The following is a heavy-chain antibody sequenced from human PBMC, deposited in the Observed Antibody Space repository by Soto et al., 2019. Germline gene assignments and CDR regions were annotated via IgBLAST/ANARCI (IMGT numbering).Heavy chain of an antibody. CDR2: IYYSGST. CDR3: ASGGSSLNFDS. V-gene: IGHV4-39*01. J-gene: IGHJ4*02. Sequence: SETLSLTCTVSGGSISSSSYYWGWIRQPPGKGLEWIGSIYYSGSTYYNPSLKSRVTISVDTSKNQFSLKLSSVTAADTAVYYCASGGSSLNFDSWGQGTLVTVSS. CDR1: GGSISSSSYY. D-gene: IGHD6-6*01.